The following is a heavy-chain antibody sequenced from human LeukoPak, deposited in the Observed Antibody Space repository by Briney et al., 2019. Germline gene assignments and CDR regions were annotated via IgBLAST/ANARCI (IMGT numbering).Heavy chain of an antibody. CDR2: ISSSSSYI. CDR3: ARDAGAGFDY. J-gene: IGHJ4*02. D-gene: IGHD6-13*01. Sequence: AGGSLRLSCAASGFTFSSYSMNWVRQAPGKGLEWVSSISSSSSYIYYADSVKGRFTISRDDAKNSLYLQMNSLSAEDTAVYYCARDAGAGFDYWGQGTLVTVSS. CDR1: GFTFSSYS. V-gene: IGHV3-21*06.